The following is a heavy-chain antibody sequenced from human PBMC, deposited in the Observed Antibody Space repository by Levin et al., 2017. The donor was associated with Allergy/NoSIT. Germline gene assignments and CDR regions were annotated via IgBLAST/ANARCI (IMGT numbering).Heavy chain of an antibody. J-gene: IGHJ4*02. V-gene: IGHV4-39*01. CDR3: ARHSYYYDTSGYYCCFDC. D-gene: IGHD3-22*01. CDR1: GGSISSSNYY. Sequence: SQTLSLTCSVSGGSISSSNYYWGWIRQPPGKGLEWIGSIYYSGSTYYNPSLQSRVTISVDTSKNQFSLKLSSVTAADTAVYYCARHSYYYDTSGYYCCFDCWGQGTLVTVSS. CDR2: IYYSGST.